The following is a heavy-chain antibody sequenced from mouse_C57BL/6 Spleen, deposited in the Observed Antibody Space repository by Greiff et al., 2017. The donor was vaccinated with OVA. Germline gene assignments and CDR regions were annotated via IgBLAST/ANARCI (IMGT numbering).Heavy chain of an antibody. J-gene: IGHJ4*01. D-gene: IGHD2-3*01. CDR2: ISSGGSYT. CDR1: GFTFSSYG. CDR3: ARHDDGYLYAMDY. Sequence: EVNVVESGGDLVKPGGSLKLSCAASGFTFSSYGMSWVRQTPDQRLEWVATISSGGSYTYYPDSVKGRFTISRDNAKNTLYLQMSSLTSEDTAMYYCARHDDGYLYAMDYWGQGTSVTVSS. V-gene: IGHV5-6*01.